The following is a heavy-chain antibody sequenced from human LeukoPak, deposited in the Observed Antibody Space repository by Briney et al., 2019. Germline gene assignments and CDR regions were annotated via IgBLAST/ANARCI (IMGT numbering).Heavy chain of an antibody. CDR1: GGSISSYY. CDR3: AREGATPGYYYYYYMDV. V-gene: IGHV4-4*07. J-gene: IGHJ6*03. Sequence: SETLSLTCTVSGGSISSYYWSWIRQPAGKGLEWIGRIYTSGSTNYNPSLKSRVTMSVDTSKNQFSLKLSSVTAADTAVYYCAREGATPGYYYYYYMDVWGKGTTVTVSS. D-gene: IGHD1-26*01. CDR2: IYTSGST.